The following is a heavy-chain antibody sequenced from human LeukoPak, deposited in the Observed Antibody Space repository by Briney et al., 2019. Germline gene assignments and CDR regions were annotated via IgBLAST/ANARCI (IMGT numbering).Heavy chain of an antibody. CDR3: SRESGAFCPFGY. V-gene: IGHV4-4*02. CDR2: ISLTGET. Sequence: SETLSLTCGVSGGSISSTNWWSWVRQPPGQGLEWIGEISLTGETNYNPSPNGRVTMSLDESRNQLSLDPTSVTAADTAIYYCSRESGAFCPFGYWGQGTLVIVPP. J-gene: IGHJ4*02. D-gene: IGHD1-26*01. CDR1: GGSISSTNW.